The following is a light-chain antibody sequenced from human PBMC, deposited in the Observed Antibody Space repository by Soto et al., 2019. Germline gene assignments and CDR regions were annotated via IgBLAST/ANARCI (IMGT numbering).Light chain of an antibody. CDR1: SSDVGGYNY. CDR2: DVT. CDR3: SSYSSGTTYV. J-gene: IGLJ1*01. V-gene: IGLV2-14*01. Sequence: QSALTQPASVSGSPGQSITISCTGTSSDVGGYNYVSWYQQHPGKAPKLMIYDVTNRPSGVSYRFSGSKSGNTASLTISGLQAEDEADYFCSSYSSGTTYVFGTGTKVTVL.